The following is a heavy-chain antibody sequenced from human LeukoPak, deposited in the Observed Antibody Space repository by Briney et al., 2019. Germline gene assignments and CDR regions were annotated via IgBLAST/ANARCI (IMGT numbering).Heavy chain of an antibody. D-gene: IGHD3-22*01. CDR3: ARDYYYDSSGSFYY. J-gene: IGHJ4*02. CDR1: GFTFSSYG. Sequence: PGGSLRLSCAASGFTFSSYGMHWVRQAPGKGLEWVAVIWYDGSNKYYADSVKGRFTISRDNSKNSLYLQMNSLRAEDTAVYYCARDYYYDSSGSFYYWGQGTLVTVFS. V-gene: IGHV3-33*01. CDR2: IWYDGSNK.